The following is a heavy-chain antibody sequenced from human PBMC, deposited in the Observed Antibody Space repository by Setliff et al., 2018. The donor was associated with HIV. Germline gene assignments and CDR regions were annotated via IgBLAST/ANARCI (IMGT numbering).Heavy chain of an antibody. CDR1: AGSIGSSTYY. CDR3: IIAYSSGWLSPMGFDS. J-gene: IGHJ4*02. D-gene: IGHD6-19*01. Sequence: SETLSLTCTVSAGSIGSSTYYWAWIRQPPGKGLEWIGTIYYSGSTYYNPSLRGRATISVDTSKNQFSLKLSSVTAADTAMYYCIIAYSSGWLSPMGFDSWGQGTLVTVSS. V-gene: IGHV4-39*01. CDR2: IYYSGST.